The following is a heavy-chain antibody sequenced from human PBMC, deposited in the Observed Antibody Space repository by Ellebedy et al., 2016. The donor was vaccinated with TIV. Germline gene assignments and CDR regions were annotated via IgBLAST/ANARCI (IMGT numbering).Heavy chain of an antibody. D-gene: IGHD1-26*01. CDR2: IIHSGIT. Sequence: MPSETLSLTCAAHGGSFSGYYWSWIRQPPGKGLEWIGEIIHSGITNYNPSLKSRVTISVDTSKNEFSLKLSSVTAADTAVYYCARGGFRSGSFQRWGPGTLVTVSS. J-gene: IGHJ4*02. V-gene: IGHV4-34*01. CDR1: GGSFSGYY. CDR3: ARGGFRSGSFQR.